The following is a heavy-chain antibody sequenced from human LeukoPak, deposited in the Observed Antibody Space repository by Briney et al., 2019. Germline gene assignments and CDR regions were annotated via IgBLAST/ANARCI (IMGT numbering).Heavy chain of an antibody. V-gene: IGHV3-23*01. CDR2: ISGSGGST. D-gene: IGHD6-6*01. Sequence: GGSLRLSCAASGFTFSSHAMSWVRQAPGKGLEWVSAISGSGGSTYYADSVKGRSTISRDISKNTLYLQMNSLRAEDTAVYYCAKDRARADYTSSSPTFDYWGQGTLVTVSS. J-gene: IGHJ4*02. CDR3: AKDRARADYTSSSPTFDY. CDR1: GFTFSSHA.